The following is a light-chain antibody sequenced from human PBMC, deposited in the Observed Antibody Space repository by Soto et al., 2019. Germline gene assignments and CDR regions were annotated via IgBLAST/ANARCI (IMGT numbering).Light chain of an antibody. V-gene: IGKV1-9*01. CDR1: QGISSY. CDR3: QQLNSYPPT. CDR2: AAS. J-gene: IGKJ4*01. Sequence: DIQLTQSPSFLSASVGDRVTITCRASQGISSYLVWYQQKPGKAPKLLIYAASTLQSGVPSRFSGSGSGTEFTRTISSLQPEDFATYYCQQLNSYPPTFGGGTKVEIK.